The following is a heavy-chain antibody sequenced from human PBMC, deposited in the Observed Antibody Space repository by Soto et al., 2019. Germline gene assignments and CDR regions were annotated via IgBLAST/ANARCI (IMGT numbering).Heavy chain of an antibody. V-gene: IGHV3-7*01. J-gene: IGHJ3*02. Sequence: PGGSLRLSCAASGIVFSNYWMTWVRQAPGKGLEWVANIKPDGSDEYYVESVKGRFTISRDNSKSALYLQMNSLRAEDTALYYCARDPPWYDGPFDIWGQGTMVTVSS. CDR2: IKPDGSDE. CDR3: ARDPPWYDGPFDI. CDR1: GIVFSNYW. D-gene: IGHD6-13*01.